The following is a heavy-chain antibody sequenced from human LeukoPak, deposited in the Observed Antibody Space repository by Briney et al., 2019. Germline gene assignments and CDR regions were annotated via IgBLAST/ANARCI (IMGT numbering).Heavy chain of an antibody. D-gene: IGHD3-22*01. CDR1: GYSFTSYW. CDR2: IYPGDSDT. CDR3: ARSNDHYYDSSGYYLLVSHPYYFDY. J-gene: IGHJ4*02. Sequence: GESLKISCKGSGYSFTSYWIGWVRQMPGKGLEWMGIIYPGDSDTRYSPSFQGQVTISADKSISTAYLQWSSLKASDTAMYYCARSNDHYYDSSGYYLLVSHPYYFDYWGQGTLVTVSS. V-gene: IGHV5-51*01.